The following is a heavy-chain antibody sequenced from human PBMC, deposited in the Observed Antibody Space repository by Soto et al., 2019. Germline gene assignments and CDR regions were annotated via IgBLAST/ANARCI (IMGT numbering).Heavy chain of an antibody. CDR3: ARDIGGGNWFDP. CDR2: ISTGGGAI. CDR1: GFSFSSYE. D-gene: IGHD1-26*01. V-gene: IGHV3-48*03. J-gene: IGHJ5*02. Sequence: GGSLRLSCEASGFSFSSYEMNWVRQAPGKGLEWVSYISTGGGAIHYADSVKGRFTVSRDNAKSSLYLQMNSLRAEDTALYYCARDIGGGNWFDPWGQGTLVTVSS.